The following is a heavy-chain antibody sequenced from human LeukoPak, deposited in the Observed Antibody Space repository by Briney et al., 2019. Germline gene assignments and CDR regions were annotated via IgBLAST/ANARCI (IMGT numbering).Heavy chain of an antibody. CDR3: ARAGLYSSSWNYYYYMDV. CDR2: IYTSGST. J-gene: IGHJ6*03. CDR1: GGSISSGSYY. V-gene: IGHV4-61*02. D-gene: IGHD6-13*01. Sequence: SETLSLTCTVSGGSISSGSYYWSWIRQPARKGLEWIGRIYTSGSTNYNPSLKSRVTISVDTSKNQFSLKLSSVTAADTAVYYCARAGLYSSSWNYYYYMDVWGKGTTVTISS.